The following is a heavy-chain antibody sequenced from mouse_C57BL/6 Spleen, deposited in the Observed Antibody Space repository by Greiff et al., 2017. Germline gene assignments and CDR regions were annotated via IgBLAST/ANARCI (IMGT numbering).Heavy chain of an antibody. CDR2: SYPGSGSI. Sequence: QVQLQQSGAELVKPGASVMLSCKSSGYSFTEYTIHWVKQRSGQGLEWIGWSYPGSGSIQYNEKFKDKATLTADKSSSTVYMELSSLTSEYAAVYLCARQFMSAMDYWGQGTSVTVSS. D-gene: IGHD1-1*01. CDR3: ARQFMSAMDY. CDR1: GYSFTEYT. V-gene: IGHV1-62-2*01. J-gene: IGHJ4*01.